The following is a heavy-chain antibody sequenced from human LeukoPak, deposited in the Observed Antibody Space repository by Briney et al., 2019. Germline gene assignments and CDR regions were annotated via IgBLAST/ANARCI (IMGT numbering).Heavy chain of an antibody. CDR1: GGSISSGTYY. CDR3: ASGYCSGGSCYSNY. Sequence: SETLSLTCTVSGGSISSGTYYWGWIRQSPGKMGLEWIGYIYYSGSTNYNPSLKSRVTISVDTSKNQFSLKLSSVTAADTAVYYCASGYCSGGSCYSNYWGQGTLVTVSS. V-gene: IGHV4-61*05. CDR2: IYYSGST. D-gene: IGHD2-15*01. J-gene: IGHJ4*02.